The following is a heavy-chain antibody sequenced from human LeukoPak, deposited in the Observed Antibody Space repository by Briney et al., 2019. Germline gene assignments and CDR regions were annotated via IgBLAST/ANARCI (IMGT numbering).Heavy chain of an antibody. CDR1: GFTFSSYA. CDR3: AKTNSNSVSSSWYMDWFDP. Sequence: GGSLRLSCAASGFTFSSYAMSWVRQAPGKGLEWVSAISSSGGSTYYADSVKGRFTISRDNSKNTLYLQMNSLRAEDTAVYYCAKTNSNSVSSSWYMDWFDPWGQGTLVTVSS. V-gene: IGHV3-23*01. D-gene: IGHD6-13*01. J-gene: IGHJ5*02. CDR2: ISSSGGST.